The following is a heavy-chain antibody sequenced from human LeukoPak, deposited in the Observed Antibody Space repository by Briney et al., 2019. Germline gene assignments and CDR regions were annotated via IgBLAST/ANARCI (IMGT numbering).Heavy chain of an antibody. CDR3: ARGRFVDYSASGKLSWVPNWFDL. CDR2: IYYSGST. CDR1: GGSISSYY. Sequence: PSETLSLTCTVSGGSISSYYWSWIRQPPGKGLEWIGYIYYSGSTNYNPSLKSRVTISADTSKNQFSLRLSSVTAADTAVYYCARGRFVDYSASGKLSWVPNWFDLWGQGTLVSVSS. D-gene: IGHD3-10*01. V-gene: IGHV4-59*01. J-gene: IGHJ5*02.